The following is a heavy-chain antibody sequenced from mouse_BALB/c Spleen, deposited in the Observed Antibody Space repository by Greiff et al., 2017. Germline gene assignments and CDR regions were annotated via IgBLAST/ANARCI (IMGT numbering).Heavy chain of an antibody. CDR3: ARDAPIYYGNYDYAMDY. J-gene: IGHJ4*01. Sequence: VKLQESGPGLVAPSQSLSITCTVSGFSLTGYGVNWVRQPPGKGLEWLGMIWGDGSTDYNSALKSRLSISKDNSKSQVFLKMNSLQTDDTARYYCARDAPIYYGNYDYAMDYWGQGTSVTVSS. CDR2: IWGDGST. D-gene: IGHD2-1*01. CDR1: GFSLTGYG. V-gene: IGHV2-6-7*02.